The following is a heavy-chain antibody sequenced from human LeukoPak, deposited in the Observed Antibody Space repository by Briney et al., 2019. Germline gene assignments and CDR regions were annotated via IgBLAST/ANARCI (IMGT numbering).Heavy chain of an antibody. V-gene: IGHV3-11*04. J-gene: IGHJ4*02. Sequence: GGSLRLSCAASGFTFSDSYMSWIRQAPGKGLEWVSYISSSGNTIYYADSVKGRFTISRDNAKNSLYLQMNRLRAEDTAVYYCARGRQLERLAFGKEGSAFDYWGQGTLVTVSS. D-gene: IGHD1-1*01. CDR1: GFTFSDSY. CDR3: ARGRQLERLAFGKEGSAFDY. CDR2: ISSSGNTI.